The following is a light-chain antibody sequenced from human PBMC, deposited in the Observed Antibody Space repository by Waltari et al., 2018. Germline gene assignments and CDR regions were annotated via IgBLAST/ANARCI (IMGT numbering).Light chain of an antibody. V-gene: IGKV1-39*01. Sequence: DIQMTQSPSSLSASVGDRVTITCRASQSISSYLNWYQQKPGKAAKLLIYAASSLQSGVPSRCSGSGSGTDFTLTISSLQPEDFATYYCQQSYSTPRTFGQGTKVEIK. J-gene: IGKJ1*01. CDR2: AAS. CDR1: QSISSY. CDR3: QQSYSTPRT.